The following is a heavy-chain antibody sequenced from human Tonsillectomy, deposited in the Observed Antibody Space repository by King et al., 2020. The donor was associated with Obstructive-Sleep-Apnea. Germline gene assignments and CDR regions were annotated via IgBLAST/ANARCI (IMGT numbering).Heavy chain of an antibody. Sequence: VQLVESGGGLVQPGGSLRLSCSASGFTFSSYAMHWVRQAPGKGLEYVSAISSNGGSTYYADSVKGRFTISRDNSKNTLYLQMSSLRAEDKAVYYCVKNWNDVKDYFDYWGQGTLVTVSS. D-gene: IGHD1-1*01. CDR2: ISSNGGST. J-gene: IGHJ4*02. V-gene: IGHV3-64D*06. CDR1: GFTFSSYA. CDR3: VKNWNDVKDYFDY.